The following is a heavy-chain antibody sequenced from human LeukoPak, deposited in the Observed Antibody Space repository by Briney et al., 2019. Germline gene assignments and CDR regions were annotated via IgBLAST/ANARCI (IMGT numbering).Heavy chain of an antibody. CDR1: GYTFSNYG. CDR3: ARESYCSGGNCYSGAGDY. J-gene: IGHJ4*02. Sequence: ASVKVSCKASGYTFSNYGITWVRQAPGQGLEWMGWFSAHNGNTKYAQNLQGRVTMTTDTSTSTAYMELRRLTSDDTAVYYCARESYCSGGNCYSGAGDYWGQGTLVSVSS. V-gene: IGHV1-18*01. D-gene: IGHD2-15*01. CDR2: FSAHNGNT.